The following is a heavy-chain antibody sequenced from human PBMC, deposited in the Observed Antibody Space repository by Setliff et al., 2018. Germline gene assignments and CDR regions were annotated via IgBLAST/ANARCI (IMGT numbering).Heavy chain of an antibody. CDR3: ARLPPLHTPMALTFDY. D-gene: IGHD5-18*01. J-gene: IGHJ4*02. V-gene: IGHV4-59*08. CDR2: MYYSGDT. CDR1: GGSVRGYY. Sequence: LSLTCTVSGGSVRGYYWSWIRQPPGKGLEWIGYMYYSGDTNYNPSLKSRVTISVDTSKNQFSLELRSVTAADTAVYYCARLPPLHTPMALTFDYWGQGILVT.